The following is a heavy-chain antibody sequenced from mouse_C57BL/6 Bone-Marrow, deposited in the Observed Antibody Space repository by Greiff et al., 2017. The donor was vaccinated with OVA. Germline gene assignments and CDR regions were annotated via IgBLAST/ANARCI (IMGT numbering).Heavy chain of an antibody. V-gene: IGHV1-7*01. D-gene: IGHD1-1*01. J-gene: IGHJ2*01. Sequence: QVQLQQSGAELAKPGASVKLSCKASGYTFTSYWMHWVKQRPGQGLEWIGYINPSSGYTKYNQKFKDKATLTADKSSSTAYMQLSSLTYEDSAVYYCASSGTVVALKFDYWGQGTTLTVSS. CDR2: INPSSGYT. CDR1: GYTFTSYW. CDR3: ASSGTVVALKFDY.